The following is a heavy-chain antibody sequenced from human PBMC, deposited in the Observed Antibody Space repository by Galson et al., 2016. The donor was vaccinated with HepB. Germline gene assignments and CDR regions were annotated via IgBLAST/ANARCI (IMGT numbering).Heavy chain of an antibody. J-gene: IGHJ4*02. CDR1: GFIFRDFY. Sequence: SLRLSCAASGFIFRDFYMTWIRQAPGKGLEWVSFISGRSDYIYYADSVKGRFTVSRDNGKNSLFLQMNSLRAEDTAVYYCARGDTYLPFDYWGQGTLVTVSS. CDR2: ISGRSDYI. CDR3: ARGDTYLPFDY. D-gene: IGHD2/OR15-2a*01. V-gene: IGHV3-11*06.